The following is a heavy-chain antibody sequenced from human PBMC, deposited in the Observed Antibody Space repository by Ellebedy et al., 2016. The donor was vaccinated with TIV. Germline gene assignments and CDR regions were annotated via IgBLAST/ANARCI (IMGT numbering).Heavy chain of an antibody. D-gene: IGHD1-26*01. CDR3: ARDRGGVGATNGFDY. CDR2: ISYDGSNK. CDR1: GFTFSRYA. Sequence: PGGSLRLSCAASGFTFSRYAMHWVRQAPGQGLEWVAAISYDGSNKYYADSVKGRFTISSDNSKNTLYLQMNSLRAEDTAVYYCARDRGGVGATNGFDYWGQGTLVTVSS. V-gene: IGHV3-30-3*01. J-gene: IGHJ4*02.